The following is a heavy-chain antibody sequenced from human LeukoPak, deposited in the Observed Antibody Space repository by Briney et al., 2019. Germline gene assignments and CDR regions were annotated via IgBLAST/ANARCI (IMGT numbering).Heavy chain of an antibody. CDR1: GYTFTGYY. CDR2: MNPNSGNT. CDR3: ARAHYDFWSGYYSYDAFDI. V-gene: IGHV1-8*03. D-gene: IGHD3-3*01. Sequence: ASVKVSCKASGYTFTGYYMHWVRQATGQGLEWMGWMNPNSGNTGYAQKFQGRVTITRNTSISTAYMELSSLRSEDTAVYYCARAHYDFWSGYYSYDAFDIWGQGTMVTVSS. J-gene: IGHJ3*02.